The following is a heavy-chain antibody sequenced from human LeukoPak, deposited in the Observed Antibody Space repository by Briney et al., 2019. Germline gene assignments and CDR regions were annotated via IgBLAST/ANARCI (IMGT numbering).Heavy chain of an antibody. CDR3: ARVTTVPDNWFDL. CDR1: GGTFSSYT. J-gene: IGHJ5*02. CDR2: IIPILGIA. V-gene: IGHV1-69*02. D-gene: IGHD4-17*01. Sequence: GASVKVSCKASGGTFSSYTISWVRQAPGQGLEWMGRIIPILGIANYAQKFQGRVTITADKSTSTAYMELSSLRSEDTAVYYCARVTTVPDNWFDLWGQGTLVTVSS.